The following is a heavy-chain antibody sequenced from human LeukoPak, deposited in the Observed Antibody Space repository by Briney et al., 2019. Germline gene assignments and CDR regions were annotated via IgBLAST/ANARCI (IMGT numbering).Heavy chain of an antibody. Sequence: GGSLRLSCAASGFTFSSHWMSWVRQAPGKGVEWVSNIKQDGSQEYYVDSVKGRFTISRDNAKSSLYLQMNNLKADDTAVYYCAREGTSLWFYFDYWGRGSLVTVPS. CDR1: GFTFSSHW. CDR3: AREGTSLWFYFDY. D-gene: IGHD2-21*01. J-gene: IGHJ4*02. CDR2: IKQDGSQE. V-gene: IGHV3-7*01.